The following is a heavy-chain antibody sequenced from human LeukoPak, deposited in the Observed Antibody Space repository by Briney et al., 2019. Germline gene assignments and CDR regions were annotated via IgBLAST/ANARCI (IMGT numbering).Heavy chain of an antibody. CDR3: AKDLMRDRWFGES. CDR1: GFTFSDYW. CDR2: ISSDGSRV. Sequence: GGSLRLSCAASGFTFSDYWMHWVRQAPGKGLVWVSRISSDGSRVTYADSVKGRFTISRDNGKNLLYLQMNSLRAEDTAVYYCAKDLMRDRWFGESWGQGTLVTVSS. D-gene: IGHD3-10*01. J-gene: IGHJ5*02. V-gene: IGHV3-74*01.